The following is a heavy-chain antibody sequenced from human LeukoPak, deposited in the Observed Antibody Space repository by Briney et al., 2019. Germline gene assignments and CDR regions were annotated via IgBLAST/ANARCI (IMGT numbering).Heavy chain of an antibody. J-gene: IGHJ4*02. Sequence: AETLSLTCNVSGGSISSYYWSWIRQLPGKGLEWIGYISYSGSTNYNPSLKSRVTISLDTSKNQFSLKLISVSAADTAVYYCARGLSGYSYGWGQGTLVTVSS. CDR2: ISYSGST. V-gene: IGHV4-59*01. CDR3: ARGLSGYSYG. D-gene: IGHD5-18*01. CDR1: GGSISSYY.